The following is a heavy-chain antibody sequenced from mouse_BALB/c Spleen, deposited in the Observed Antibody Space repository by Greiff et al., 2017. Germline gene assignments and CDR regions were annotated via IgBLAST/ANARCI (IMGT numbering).Heavy chain of an antibody. CDR3: TSTGTGDWYFDV. D-gene: IGHD4-1*01. CDR1: GYTFTSYW. V-gene: IGHV1-69*02. J-gene: IGHJ1*01. CDR2: IYPSDSYT. Sequence: QVQLQQPGAELVRPGASVKLSCKASGYTFTSYWINWVKQRPGQGLEWIGNIYPSDSYTNYNQKFKDKATLTVDKSSSTAYMQLSSPTSEDSAVYYCTSTGTGDWYFDVWGAGTTVTVSS.